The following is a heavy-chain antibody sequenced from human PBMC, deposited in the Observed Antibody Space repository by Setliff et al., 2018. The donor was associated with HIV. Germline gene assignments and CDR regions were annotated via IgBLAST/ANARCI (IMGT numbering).Heavy chain of an antibody. D-gene: IGHD3-16*02. J-gene: IGHJ4*02. Sequence: GESLKISCKGSGYSFTSYWIGWVRQMPGKGPEWMGIIYPGDSDTRYSPSFQGQVTISADKSISTAYLQWSSLKASDTAMYYCARRDYVWGSYQAAHFDYWGQGTLVTVSS. CDR2: IYPGDSDT. V-gene: IGHV5-51*01. CDR1: GYSFTSYW. CDR3: ARRDYVWGSYQAAHFDY.